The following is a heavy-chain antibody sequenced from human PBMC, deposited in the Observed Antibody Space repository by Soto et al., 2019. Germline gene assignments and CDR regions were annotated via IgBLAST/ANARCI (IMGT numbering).Heavy chain of an antibody. Sequence: QVQLVESGGGVVQPGRSLRLSCAASGFTFSSYGLHLVRQAPGKGLEWVAVIWYDGSNKYYADSVKGRFTISRDNSKNTLYLQMNSLRAEDTAVYYCAVGGFYGSGSYGGEDYFDYWGQGTLVTVSS. J-gene: IGHJ4*02. CDR3: AVGGFYGSGSYGGEDYFDY. V-gene: IGHV3-33*01. D-gene: IGHD3-10*01. CDR1: GFTFSSYG. CDR2: IWYDGSNK.